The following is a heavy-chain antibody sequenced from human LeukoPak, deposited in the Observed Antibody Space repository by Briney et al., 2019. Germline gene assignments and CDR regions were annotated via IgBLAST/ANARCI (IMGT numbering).Heavy chain of an antibody. Sequence: KHWGSLRLSCAASGFTFSSYSINWVRQAPGKGLEWVSSISSSSRYIYYADSVKGRFTISRDNARNSLYLQMNSLRDEDTAVYYCARDYRAMDVWGRGTTVTVSS. CDR3: ARDYRAMDV. CDR1: GFTFSSYS. J-gene: IGHJ6*02. V-gene: IGHV3-21*01. CDR2: ISSSSRYI.